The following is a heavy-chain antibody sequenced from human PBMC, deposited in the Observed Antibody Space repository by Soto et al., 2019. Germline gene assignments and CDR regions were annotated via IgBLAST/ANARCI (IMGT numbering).Heavy chain of an antibody. D-gene: IGHD3-3*01. Sequence: GGSLRLSCAASGFTVTNSYMAWVRQAPGKGLEWVSVVYTSGRTYHADSVKGRFTVSRDISTNMFFLQMNKLSAVDTATSYGARAGFEHLYFDSWSRGTLVTVSS. J-gene: IGHJ4*01. V-gene: IGHV3-53*01. CDR3: ARAGFEHLYFDS. CDR2: VYTSGRT. CDR1: GFTVTNSY.